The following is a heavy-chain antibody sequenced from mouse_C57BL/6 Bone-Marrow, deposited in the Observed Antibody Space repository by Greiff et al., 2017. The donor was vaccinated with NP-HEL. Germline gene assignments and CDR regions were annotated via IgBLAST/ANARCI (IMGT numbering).Heavy chain of an antibody. D-gene: IGHD2-4*01. CDR1: GFTFSNYW. J-gene: IGHJ2*01. V-gene: IGHV6-3*01. CDR2: IRLKSDNYAT. Sequence: EVKLVESGGGLVQPGGSMKLSCVASGFTFSNYWMNWVRQSPEKGLEWVAQIRLKSDNYATHYAESVKGRFTISRDDSKSSVYLQMNNLRAEDTGIYYCTGGYDYDGCYFDYWGQGTTLTVSS. CDR3: TGGYDYDGCYFDY.